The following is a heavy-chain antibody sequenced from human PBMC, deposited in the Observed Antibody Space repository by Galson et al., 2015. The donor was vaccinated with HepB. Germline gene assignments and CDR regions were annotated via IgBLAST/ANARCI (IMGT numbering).Heavy chain of an antibody. V-gene: IGHV3-15*01. J-gene: IGHJ4*02. D-gene: IGHD6-19*01. CDR2: IKSKTDGGTT. CDR3: TRDPVRQWLEAYFDY. CDR1: GFTFSNAW. Sequence: SLRLSCAASGFTFSNAWMSWVRQAPGKGLEWVGCIKSKTDGGTTDYAAPVKGRFTISRDDSKNTLYLQMNSLKTEDTAVYYCTRDPVRQWLEAYFDYWGQGTLVTVSS.